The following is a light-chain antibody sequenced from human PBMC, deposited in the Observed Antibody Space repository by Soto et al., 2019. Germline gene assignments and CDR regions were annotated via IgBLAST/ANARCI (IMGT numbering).Light chain of an antibody. CDR1: QTPGNSY. J-gene: IGKJ3*01. CDR2: GPS. CDR3: HQFGRSPFT. V-gene: IGKV3-20*01. Sequence: EVVLTQSPGTLSLSPGESATLSCKASQTPGNSYFAWYQQIPGQPPRLLVYGPSLRAAGIPDRFSGSGSRTEFNLTINRAEPEDFAVYYCHQFGRSPFTFGPGTRVDI.